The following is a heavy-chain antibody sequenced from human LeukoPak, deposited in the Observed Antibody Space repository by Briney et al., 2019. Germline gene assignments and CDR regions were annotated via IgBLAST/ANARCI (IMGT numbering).Heavy chain of an antibody. J-gene: IGHJ6*02. D-gene: IGHD6-13*01. V-gene: IGHV3-30*03. CDR2: ISYDGSNK. Sequence: GGSLRLSCAASQFTFSSYWMSWVRQAPGKGLEWVAVISYDGSNKYYADSVKGRFTISRDNSKNTLYLQMNSLRAEDTAVYYCARDSEGSSWYSYYYGMDVWGQGTTVTVSS. CDR1: QFTFSSYW. CDR3: ARDSEGSSWYSYYYGMDV.